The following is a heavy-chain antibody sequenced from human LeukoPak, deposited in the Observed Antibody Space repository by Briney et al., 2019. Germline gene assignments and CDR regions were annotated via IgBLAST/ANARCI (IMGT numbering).Heavy chain of an antibody. V-gene: IGHV4-39*07. Sequence: SETLSLTCTVSGGSISSGDYYWGWIRQPPGKGLEWIGSIYHSGSTYYNPSLKSRVTISVDTSKNQFSLKLSSVTAADTAVYYCARSPERWLQLLIDYWGQGTLVTVSS. CDR3: ARSPERWLQLLIDY. CDR1: GGSISSGDYY. CDR2: IYHSGST. J-gene: IGHJ4*02. D-gene: IGHD5-24*01.